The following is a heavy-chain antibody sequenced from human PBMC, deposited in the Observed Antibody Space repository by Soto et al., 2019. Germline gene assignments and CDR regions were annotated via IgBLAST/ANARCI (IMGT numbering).Heavy chain of an antibody. CDR1: GFTFSSYS. CDR2: ISSSSSYI. V-gene: IGHV3-21*01. Sequence: EVQLLESGGGLVQPGGSLRLSCAASGFTFSSYSMNWVRQAPGKGLEWVSSISSSSSYIYYADSVKGRFTISRDNAKNSLYLQMNSLRAEDTAVYYCARYRARTARGLSGGQTPYYYYGMDVWGQGTTVTVSS. J-gene: IGHJ6*02. CDR3: ARYRARTARGLSGGQTPYYYYGMDV. D-gene: IGHD1-26*01.